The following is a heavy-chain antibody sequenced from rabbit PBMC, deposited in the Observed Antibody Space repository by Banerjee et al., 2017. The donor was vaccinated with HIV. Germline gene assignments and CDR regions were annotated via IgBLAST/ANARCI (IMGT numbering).Heavy chain of an antibody. CDR2: IKNGDGST. D-gene: IGHD1-1*01. J-gene: IGHJ3*01. CDR1: GFSFSGTGY. V-gene: IGHV1S40*01. Sequence: QSLEESGGDLVKPGASLTLTCTASGFSFSGTGYMCWVRQAPGKGLEWIACIKNGDGSTYYASWVNGRFSISRTSSTTVTLQMTSLTAADTATYFCARSGSSGDNGLIRLDLWGPGTLVTVS. CDR3: ARSGSSGDNGLIRLDL.